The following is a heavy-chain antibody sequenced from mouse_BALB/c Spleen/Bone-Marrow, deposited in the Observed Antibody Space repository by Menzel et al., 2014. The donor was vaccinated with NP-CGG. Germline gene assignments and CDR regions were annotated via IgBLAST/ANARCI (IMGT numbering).Heavy chain of an antibody. J-gene: IGHJ2*01. CDR2: IDPETGGT. V-gene: IGHV1-15*01. Sequence: VNVVESGAELVRPGASVTLSCEASGYTFTDYEMHWVKQTPVHGLEWIGAIDPETGGTAYNQKFKGKATLTADKSSSTAYMELRSLTSEDSAVYYCTREGYGNSYYFDYWGRGTTLTVSS. CDR3: TREGYGNSYYFDY. CDR1: GYTFTDYE. D-gene: IGHD2-1*01.